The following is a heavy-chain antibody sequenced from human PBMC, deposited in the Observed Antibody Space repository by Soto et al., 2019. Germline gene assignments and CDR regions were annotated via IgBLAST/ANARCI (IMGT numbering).Heavy chain of an antibody. CDR2: IYPGDSDT. J-gene: IGHJ4*02. Sequence: PGESLKISCKGSGYSFTSYWIGWVCQMPGKGLEWMGIIYPGDSDTRYSPSFQGQVTISADKSISTAYLQWSSLKASDTAMYYCARTRRGSGWYYCFDYWGQGTLVTVSS. V-gene: IGHV5-51*01. CDR3: ARTRRGSGWYYCFDY. D-gene: IGHD6-19*01. CDR1: GYSFTSYW.